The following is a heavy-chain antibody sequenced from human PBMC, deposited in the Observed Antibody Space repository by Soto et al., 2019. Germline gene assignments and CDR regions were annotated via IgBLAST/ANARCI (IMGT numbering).Heavy chain of an antibody. CDR2: IYYSGST. J-gene: IGHJ4*02. D-gene: IGHD1-26*01. V-gene: IGHV4-61*08. Sequence: PSETLSLTCTVSGGSVSSGGYSWSWFRQPPGKGLEWIGYIYYSGSTNCNPSLKSRVTISVDTSKNQFSLKLSSVTAADTAVYYCARRYGSAIDYWGQGTLVTVSS. CDR1: GGSVSSGGYS. CDR3: ARRYGSAIDY.